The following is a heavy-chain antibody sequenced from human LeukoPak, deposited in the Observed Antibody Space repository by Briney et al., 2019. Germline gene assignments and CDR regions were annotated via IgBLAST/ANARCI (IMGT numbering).Heavy chain of an antibody. CDR3: ARGPKWGDGYNIDY. Sequence: SVKVSCKASGGTFSSYAISWVRQAPGQGLEWMGRIIPIFGTANYAQKFQGRVTITTDESTSTAYMELSSLRSDDTAVYYCARGPKWGDGYNIDYWGQGTLVTVSS. CDR1: GGTFSSYA. D-gene: IGHD5-24*01. CDR2: IIPIFGTA. V-gene: IGHV1-69*05. J-gene: IGHJ4*02.